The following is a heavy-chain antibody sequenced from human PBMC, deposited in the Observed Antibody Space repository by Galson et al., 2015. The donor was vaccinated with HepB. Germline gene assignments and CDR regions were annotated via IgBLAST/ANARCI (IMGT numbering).Heavy chain of an antibody. CDR2: ISAYNGDT. CDR1: GYTFTNYG. V-gene: IGHV1-18*04. Sequence: SVKVSCKASGYTFTNYGISWVRQAPGQGLEWMGWISAYNGDTSYAQKLQDRVTMTTDTPTSTAYLELRSLRSDDTAVYYCATDSGYDYHLLGLGYWGQGTLVTVSS. D-gene: IGHD5-12*01. J-gene: IGHJ4*02. CDR3: ATDSGYDYHLLGLGY.